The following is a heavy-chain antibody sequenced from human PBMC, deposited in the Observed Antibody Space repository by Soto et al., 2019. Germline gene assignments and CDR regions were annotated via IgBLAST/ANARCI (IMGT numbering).Heavy chain of an antibody. V-gene: IGHV1-2*04. CDR1: GYTFTGYY. J-gene: IGHJ6*03. Sequence: GASVKVSCKASGYTFTGYYMHWVRQAPGQGLEWMGWINPNSGGTNYAQKFQGWVTMTRDTSISTAYMELSRLRSDDTAVYYCARGVGVKDSWYDYYYYYMDVWGKGTTVTVSS. CDR3: ARGVGVKDSWYDYYYYYMDV. CDR2: INPNSGGT. D-gene: IGHD6-13*01.